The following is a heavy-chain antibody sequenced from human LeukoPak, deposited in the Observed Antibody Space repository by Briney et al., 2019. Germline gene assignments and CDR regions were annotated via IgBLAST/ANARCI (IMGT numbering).Heavy chain of an antibody. J-gene: IGHJ2*01. V-gene: IGHV3-23*01. CDR2: IGESGDTP. Sequence: PGGSLRLSCAASGFTFSSYAMSWVRQAPGKGLQWVSSIGESGDTPYYTDSVRGLFTVSRDNSKNTLYLQMSSLRAEDTAVYYCVQLLDDNPVRWYFGLWGRGTLVTVSS. CDR1: GFTFSSYA. CDR3: VQLLDDNPVRWYFGL. D-gene: IGHD1-14*01.